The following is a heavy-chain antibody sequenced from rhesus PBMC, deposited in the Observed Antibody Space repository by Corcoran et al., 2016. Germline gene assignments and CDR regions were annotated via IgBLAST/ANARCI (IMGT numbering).Heavy chain of an antibody. V-gene: IGHV4-169*02. CDR3: AREGIAAAGTGDY. J-gene: IGHJ4*01. D-gene: IGHD6-25*01. Sequence: QLQLQESGPGLVKPSETLSVTCAVSGGSISSSYWSWIRQAPGKGLEWIGYIYGNGNSTNYNPSLKGRVTLSVDTSKNQLSLKLSSVTTADTAVYYCAREGIAAAGTGDYWGQGVLVTVSS. CDR1: GGSISSSY. CDR2: IYGNGNST.